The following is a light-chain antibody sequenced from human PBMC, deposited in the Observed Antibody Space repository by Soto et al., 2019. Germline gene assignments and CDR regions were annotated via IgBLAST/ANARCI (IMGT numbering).Light chain of an antibody. J-gene: IGKJ2*01. CDR1: ETVSNN. CDR3: QQSYSTPPYT. CDR2: GAS. Sequence: EIVMTQSPATLSVSPGESATLSCRASETVSNNLAWYQQRPGQAPRLLIYGASTRAAAIPARFSGSGSGTEFTLTISSLQSEDFATYYCQQSYSTPPYTFGQGTKLDMK. V-gene: IGKV3-15*01.